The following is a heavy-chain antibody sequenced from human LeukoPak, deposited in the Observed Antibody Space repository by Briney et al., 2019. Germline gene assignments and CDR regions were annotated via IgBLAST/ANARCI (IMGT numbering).Heavy chain of an antibody. CDR3: ARGPSGYHNT. CDR2: ISGSGGST. J-gene: IGHJ4*02. V-gene: IGHV3-23*01. Sequence: GGSLRLSCVASGFTFSNSGMSWVRQAPGKGLEWISAISGSGGSTYYADSVKGRFIISRDNSKNTLYLQMNSLRAEDTAVYYCARGPSGYHNTGGQGTLVTVSS. D-gene: IGHD5-12*01. CDR1: GFTFSNSG.